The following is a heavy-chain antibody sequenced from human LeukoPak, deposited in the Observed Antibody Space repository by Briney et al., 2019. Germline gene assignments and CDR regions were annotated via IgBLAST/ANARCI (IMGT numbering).Heavy chain of an antibody. J-gene: IGHJ3*02. Sequence: SQTLSLTCAISGDSVSSNSAAWNWIRQSPSRGLEWLGRTYYRSKWSNNYALSVKSRITINSDTSNNQFSLQLNSVTPEDTALYYCARGDQAFDIWGQGTKVTVSS. CDR3: ARGDQAFDI. CDR1: GDSVSSNSAA. V-gene: IGHV6-1*01. CDR2: TYYRSKWSN.